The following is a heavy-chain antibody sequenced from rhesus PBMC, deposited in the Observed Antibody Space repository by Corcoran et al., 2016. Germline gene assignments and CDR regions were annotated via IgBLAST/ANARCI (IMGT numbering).Heavy chain of an antibody. Sequence: QVTLKESGPALVKPTQTLTLTCTFSGFSLSTPGMRVNWIRQPPGKALEWLARIDWDDDKYNRASVNGRLTISKDASKNQVFLTMTNMDPVDTATYYCARANSGSWKFDYWGQGVLVTVSS. CDR2: IDWDDDK. D-gene: IGHD6-25*01. V-gene: IGHV2S2*01. J-gene: IGHJ4*01. CDR1: GFSLSTPGMR. CDR3: ARANSGSWKFDY.